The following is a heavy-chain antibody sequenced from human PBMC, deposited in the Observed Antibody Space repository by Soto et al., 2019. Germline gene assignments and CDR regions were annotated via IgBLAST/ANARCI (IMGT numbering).Heavy chain of an antibody. CDR2: ISGSGGST. Sequence: GGSLRLSCAASGFTFSSYAMSWVRQAPGKGLEWVSAISGSGGSTYYADSVKGRFTISRDNSKNTLYLQMNSLRAEDTAVYYCAKLGVLIVYATYLDYWGQGTLVTVSS. V-gene: IGHV3-23*01. CDR1: GFTFSSYA. D-gene: IGHD2-8*01. CDR3: AKLGVLIVYATYLDY. J-gene: IGHJ4*02.